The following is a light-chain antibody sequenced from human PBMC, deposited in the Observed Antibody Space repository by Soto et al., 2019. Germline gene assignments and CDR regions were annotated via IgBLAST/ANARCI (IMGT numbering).Light chain of an antibody. CDR3: HVWXSSTVI. Sequence: SYELTQPLSVSVALGQTAKITCGGKDIGSKDVHWYQQRPGQAPVLVIFRSDNRPSGIPERFSGSNSGTPATLTISRAQAGDXXDYYCHVWXSSTVIFGGGTKVTVL. V-gene: IGLV3-9*01. CDR2: RSD. J-gene: IGLJ2*01. CDR1: DIGSKD.